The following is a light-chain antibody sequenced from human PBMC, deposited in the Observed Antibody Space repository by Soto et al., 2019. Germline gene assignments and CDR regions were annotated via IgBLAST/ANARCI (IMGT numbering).Light chain of an antibody. Sequence: DIQMTQSPSALSASVGDRVTITCRASQSISSWLAWYQQKPGKAPKLLIYKASSLDSVVPSRFSGSGSGTEFTLTISSLQPDDFATYYCQQYNSYPLPFGGGTKVEIK. J-gene: IGKJ4*01. V-gene: IGKV1-5*03. CDR1: QSISSW. CDR3: QQYNSYPLP. CDR2: KAS.